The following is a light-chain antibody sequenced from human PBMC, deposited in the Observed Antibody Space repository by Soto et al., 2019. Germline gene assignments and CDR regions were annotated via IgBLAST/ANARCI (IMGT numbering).Light chain of an antibody. CDR1: QSAGSN. V-gene: IGKV3-15*01. J-gene: IGKJ1*01. CDR3: QQYNNWPPWT. Sequence: EIVMTQSPATLSVSPGETASLSCRASQSAGSNLAWYQQKVGQAPRLLIYGASTRATGIPARFSGSGSGTEFTLTISSLQSEDFAVYYCQQYNNWPPWTFGQGAKVDIK. CDR2: GAS.